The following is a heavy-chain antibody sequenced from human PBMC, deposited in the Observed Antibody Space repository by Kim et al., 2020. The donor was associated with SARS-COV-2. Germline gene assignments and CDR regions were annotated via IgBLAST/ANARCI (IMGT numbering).Heavy chain of an antibody. V-gene: IGHV4-34*01. CDR1: GGSFSGYY. CDR2: INHSGST. Sequence: SETLSLTCAVYGGSFSGYYWSWIRQPPGKGLEWIGEINHSGSTNYNPSLKSRVTISVDTSKNQFSLKLSSVTAADTAVYYCATAYIVVVPAAMTTWGQGTLVTVSS. D-gene: IGHD2-2*01. CDR3: ATAYIVVVPAAMTT. J-gene: IGHJ5*02.